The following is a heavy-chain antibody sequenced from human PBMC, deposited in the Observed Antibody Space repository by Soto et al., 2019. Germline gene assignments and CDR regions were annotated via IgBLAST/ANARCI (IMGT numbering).Heavy chain of an antibody. J-gene: IGHJ6*02. Sequence: SETLSLTCAVSGGSIISSNWWSWVRQPPGKGLEWIGEIYHSGSTNYNPSLKSRVTISVDKSKNQFSLKLSSVTAADTAVYYCAREQGQWLEHYYYYYGMDVWGQGTTVTVSS. CDR3: AREQGQWLEHYYYYYGMDV. CDR1: GGSIISSNW. CDR2: IYHSGST. V-gene: IGHV4-4*02. D-gene: IGHD6-19*01.